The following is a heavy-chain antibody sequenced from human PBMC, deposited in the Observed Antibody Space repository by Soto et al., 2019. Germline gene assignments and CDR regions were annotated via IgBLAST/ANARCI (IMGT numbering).Heavy chain of an antibody. CDR2: IYDSGSS. D-gene: IGHD5-12*01. V-gene: IGHV4-30-4*01. J-gene: IGHJ4*02. CDR1: GASISSGDYF. Sequence: SETLSLTCAVSGASISSGDYFWSWIRQSPGKGLQWNGYIYDSGSSYYNPSLKSRVTMSVDKSKNQFSLKLISVTAADTAVDYCAREKGYIAGPKNFDYWGQGTLVTVSS. CDR3: AREKGYIAGPKNFDY.